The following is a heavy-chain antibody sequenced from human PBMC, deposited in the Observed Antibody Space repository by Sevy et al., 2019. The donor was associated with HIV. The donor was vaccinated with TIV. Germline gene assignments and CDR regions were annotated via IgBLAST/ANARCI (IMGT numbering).Heavy chain of an antibody. Sequence: AAVKVSCKLSGSILTELSMHWVRQAPGKGLERMGGFGPEFRETVYAHNFQGRVTMTEDTSADTAYMELSSLRSEDTAVYYCATCGSQPLLPMRLDNYYAMDVWGQGTPVTVSS. V-gene: IGHV1-24*01. CDR3: ATCGSQPLLPMRLDNYYAMDV. CDR1: GSILTELS. J-gene: IGHJ6*02. D-gene: IGHD6-25*01. CDR2: FGPEFRET.